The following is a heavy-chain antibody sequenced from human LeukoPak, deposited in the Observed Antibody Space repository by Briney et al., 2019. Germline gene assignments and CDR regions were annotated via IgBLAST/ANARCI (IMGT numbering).Heavy chain of an antibody. J-gene: IGHJ5*02. Sequence: PGGSLSLSCAASGFTFSSYAMSWVRQAPGKGLEGVSAISGSGGSTYYADSVKGRFTIPRDNSKNTLYLQMNSLRAEDTAVYYCAKDPSRYSGSSWFDPWGQGTLVTVSS. CDR2: ISGSGGST. CDR1: GFTFSSYA. V-gene: IGHV3-23*01. D-gene: IGHD2-15*01. CDR3: AKDPSRYSGSSWFDP.